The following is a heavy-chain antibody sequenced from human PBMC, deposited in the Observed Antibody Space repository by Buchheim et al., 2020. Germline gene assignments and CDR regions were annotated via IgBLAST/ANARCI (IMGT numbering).Heavy chain of an antibody. CDR3: VRDETYSSGWYAVGL. J-gene: IGHJ1*01. Sequence: QVQLVESGGGVVQPGRSLRLSCVGSGFTFSIYGIHWVRRAPGKGLEWVSAISSGGHNQYYVDSVKGRFTLSRDDSKKPLYLQMNSLRDEDTAVYYCVRDETYSSGWYAVGLWGQGTL. V-gene: IGHV3-30*03. CDR2: ISSGGHNQ. CDR1: GFTFSIYG. D-gene: IGHD6-19*01.